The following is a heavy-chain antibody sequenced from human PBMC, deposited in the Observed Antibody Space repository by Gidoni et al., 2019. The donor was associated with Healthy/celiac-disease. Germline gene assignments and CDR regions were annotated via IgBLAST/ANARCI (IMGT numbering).Heavy chain of an antibody. D-gene: IGHD5-18*01. Sequence: QVQLQESGPGLVKPSQTLSLTCTVSGGSISSGGYYWSWIRQHPGKGLGWIGYIYYSGSTYYNPSLKSRVTISVDTSKNQFSLKLSSVTAADTAVYYCARGGYSYGYDYYYGMDVWGQGTTVTVSS. CDR3: ARGGYSYGYDYYYGMDV. J-gene: IGHJ6*02. CDR2: IYYSGST. CDR1: GGSISSGGYY. V-gene: IGHV4-31*03.